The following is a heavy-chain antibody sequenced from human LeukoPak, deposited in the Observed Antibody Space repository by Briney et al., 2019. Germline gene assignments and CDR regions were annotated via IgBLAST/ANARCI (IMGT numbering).Heavy chain of an antibody. CDR2: INHSGST. V-gene: IGHV4-34*01. J-gene: IGHJ6*02. CDR1: GGSFSGYY. CDR3: ARYGDYGYYYGMDV. Sequence: SETLSLTCAVYGGSFSGYYWSWIRQPPGKGLEWIGEINHSGSTNYNPSLKSRVTISVDTSKNQFSLKLSSVTAADTAVYYCARYGDYGYYYGMDVWSQGTTVTVSS. D-gene: IGHD4-17*01.